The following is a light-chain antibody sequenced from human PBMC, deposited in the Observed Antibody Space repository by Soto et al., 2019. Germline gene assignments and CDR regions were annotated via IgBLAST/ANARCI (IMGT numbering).Light chain of an antibody. CDR3: SSYTSSSTLVV. V-gene: IGLV2-14*01. J-gene: IGLJ2*01. CDR2: DVS. Sequence: QSALTQPASVSGSPGQSITISCTETSSDVGGYNYVSWYQKHPGKAPKLMIFDVSNRPSGVSDRFSGSKSDNTASLTISGLQAEDEADYYCSSYTSSSTLVVFGGGTKLTVL. CDR1: SSDVGGYNY.